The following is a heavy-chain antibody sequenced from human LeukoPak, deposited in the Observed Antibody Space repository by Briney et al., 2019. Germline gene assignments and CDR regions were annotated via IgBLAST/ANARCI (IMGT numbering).Heavy chain of an antibody. CDR2: INPSGDNT. J-gene: IGHJ4*02. D-gene: IGHD1-20*01. CDR3: ARVSHNWDLWDGDFDY. V-gene: IGHV1-46*01. CDR1: GYTFTNNF. Sequence: ASVKVSCKASGYTFTNNFMHWVRQAPGQGLEWMGIINPSGDNTWYAQRFQGRVTMTRDMATSTDYMEVSSLRAEDTAVYYCARVSHNWDLWDGDFDYWGQGTLVTVSS.